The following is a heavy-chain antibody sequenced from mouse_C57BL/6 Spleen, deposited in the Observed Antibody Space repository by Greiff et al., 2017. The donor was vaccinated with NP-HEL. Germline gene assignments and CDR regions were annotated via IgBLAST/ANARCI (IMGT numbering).Heavy chain of an antibody. J-gene: IGHJ2*01. Sequence: VMLVESGPELVKPGASVKISCKASGYSFTSYYIHWVKQRPGQGLEWIGWIYPGSGNTKYNEKFKGKATLTADTSSSPAYMQLSSLTSEDSAVYYCARSGTTVANFDYWGQGTTLTVSS. CDR2: IYPGSGNT. V-gene: IGHV1-66*01. CDR3: ARSGTTVANFDY. D-gene: IGHD1-1*01. CDR1: GYSFTSYY.